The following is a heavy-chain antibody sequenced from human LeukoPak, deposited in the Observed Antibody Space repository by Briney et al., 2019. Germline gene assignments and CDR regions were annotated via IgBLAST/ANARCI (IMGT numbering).Heavy chain of an antibody. Sequence: PGGSLRLSCAASGFTFSTYGMSWVRQAPGKGLEWVSAISGSGGRTYFADSVKGRFTISRDNSKNTLYLQMNSLRAEDTAIYYCAKKDSSGIDYWGQGTLVTVSS. D-gene: IGHD6-19*01. CDR1: GFTFSTYG. CDR3: AKKDSSGIDY. CDR2: ISGSGGRT. J-gene: IGHJ4*02. V-gene: IGHV3-23*01.